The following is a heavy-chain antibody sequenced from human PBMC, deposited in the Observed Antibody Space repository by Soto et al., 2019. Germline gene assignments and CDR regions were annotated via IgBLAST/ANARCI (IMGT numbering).Heavy chain of an antibody. CDR1: GGSISSHY. CDR3: ARSRFGDPFSGFDY. D-gene: IGHD3-10*01. Sequence: PSETLSLTCTVSGGSISSHYWSWIRQPPGKGLEWIGYIYYSGSTNYNPSLKSRVTISVDTSKNQFSLKLSSVTAADTAVYYCARSRFGDPFSGFDYWGQGTLVTVSS. J-gene: IGHJ4*02. CDR2: IYYSGST. V-gene: IGHV4-59*11.